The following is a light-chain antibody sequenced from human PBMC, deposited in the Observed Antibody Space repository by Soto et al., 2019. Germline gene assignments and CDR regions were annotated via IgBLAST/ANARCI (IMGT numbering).Light chain of an antibody. CDR2: GAY. CDR1: QSVSSN. V-gene: IGKV3-15*01. J-gene: IGKJ5*01. Sequence: VMTQSPATLSVSPGERATLSCRASQSVSSNLAWYQPKPGQAPRPLIYGAYTRAAGVPARFSGSGSGTEFTLTITSLQSEDIALYYCQQYNIWPPITFGQGTRLEI. CDR3: QQYNIWPPIT.